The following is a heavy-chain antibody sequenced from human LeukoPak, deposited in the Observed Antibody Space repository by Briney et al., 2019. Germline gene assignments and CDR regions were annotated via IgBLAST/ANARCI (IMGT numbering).Heavy chain of an antibody. V-gene: IGHV3-21*01. D-gene: IGHD3-22*01. CDR3: ARYSSGYYYGTFDY. CDR2: ISSSSSYI. CDR1: DFTFSSYS. Sequence: GGSLRLSCAASDFTFSSYSMNWVRQAPGKGLEWVSSISSSSSYIYYADSVKGRFTTSRDNAKNSLYLQMNSLRAEDTAVYYCARYSSGYYYGTFDYWGQGTLVTVSS. J-gene: IGHJ4*02.